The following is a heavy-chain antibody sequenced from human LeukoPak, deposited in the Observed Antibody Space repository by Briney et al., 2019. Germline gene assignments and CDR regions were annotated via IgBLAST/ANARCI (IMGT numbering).Heavy chain of an antibody. CDR2: ISGSGGST. CDR1: GFTFSSYA. Sequence: PGGSLRLSCAASGFTFSSYAMSWVRQAPGKGLEWVSAISGSGGSTYYADSVKGRFTISRDNSKNTLYLQMNSLRAEDTAVYYCARDLSAYYYDSSPSDYWGQGTLVTVSS. CDR3: ARDLSAYYYDSSPSDY. J-gene: IGHJ4*02. V-gene: IGHV3-23*01. D-gene: IGHD3-22*01.